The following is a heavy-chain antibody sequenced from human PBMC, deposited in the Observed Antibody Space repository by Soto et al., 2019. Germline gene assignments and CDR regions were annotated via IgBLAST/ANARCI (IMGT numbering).Heavy chain of an antibody. D-gene: IGHD3-3*01. J-gene: IGHJ4*02. CDR3: PRAFRFWSGAEFDH. CDR1: GYTFTSYD. CDR2: MKPNSGNT. Sequence: QVQLVQSGAEVKKPGASVKVSCKASGYTFTSYDINWVRQATGQGLEWMGWMKPNSGNTGYAQKFQGRVTMTRNTSINKAYMELTSLRSDDTAVHYCPRAFRFWSGAEFDHWGQGTLVTVSS. V-gene: IGHV1-8*01.